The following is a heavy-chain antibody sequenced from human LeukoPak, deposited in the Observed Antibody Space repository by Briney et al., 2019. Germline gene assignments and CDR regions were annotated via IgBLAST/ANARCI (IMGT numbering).Heavy chain of an antibody. D-gene: IGHD3-3*01. V-gene: IGHV1-2*02. CDR3: ARGVEIFGVVIGLYYFDY. Sequence: ASVKVSCKASGYTFTSYGISWVRQAPGQGLEWMGWINPNSGGTNYAQKFQGRVTMTRDTSISTAYMELSRLRSDDTAVYYCARGVEIFGVVIGLYYFDYWGQGTLVTVSS. CDR1: GYTFTSYG. CDR2: INPNSGGT. J-gene: IGHJ4*02.